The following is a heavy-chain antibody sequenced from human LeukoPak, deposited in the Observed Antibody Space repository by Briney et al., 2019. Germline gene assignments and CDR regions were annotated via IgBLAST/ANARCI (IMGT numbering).Heavy chain of an antibody. J-gene: IGHJ5*02. Sequence: AASVKVSCKASGYSFTTYDVNWVRQAPGQGLEWMGWMNPKSGNTGYAPKFQGRVTMTRNTSIDTAFMELKSLSFEDTAVYYCAKATTTIAAVPHNPWGQGTLVTVSS. CDR3: AKATTTIAAVPHNP. V-gene: IGHV1-8*01. CDR1: GYSFTTYD. D-gene: IGHD6-13*01. CDR2: MNPKSGNT.